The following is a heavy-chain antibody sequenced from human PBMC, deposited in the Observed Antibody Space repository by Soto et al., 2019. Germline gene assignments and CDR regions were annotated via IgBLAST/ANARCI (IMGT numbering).Heavy chain of an antibody. CDR3: AKGLRYYYYYMDV. V-gene: IGHV3-9*01. CDR1: GFTFDDYA. D-gene: IGHD4-17*01. Sequence: EVQLVESGGGLVQPGRSLRLSCAASGFTFDDYAMHWVRQAPGKGLEWVSGISWNSGSIGYADPVKGRFTISRDNAKNSLYLQMNSLRAEDTALYYCAKGLRYYYYYMDVWGKGTTVTVSS. CDR2: ISWNSGSI. J-gene: IGHJ6*03.